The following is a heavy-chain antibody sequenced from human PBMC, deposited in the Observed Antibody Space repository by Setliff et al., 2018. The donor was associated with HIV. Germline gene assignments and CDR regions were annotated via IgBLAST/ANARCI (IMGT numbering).Heavy chain of an antibody. CDR2: TYHTGST. CDR1: GGSISSSNW. J-gene: IGHJ4*02. Sequence: PSETLSLTCADSGGSISSSNWGSRVRQPPGKGLEWGGETYHTGSTNYNPSLKSRVTISVDKANNHFSLKLSSVTAADTSVYYCARGFRSGRIFGIDYLGQGTLVTVSS. CDR3: ARGFRSGRIFGIDY. D-gene: IGHD3-3*01. V-gene: IGHV4-4*02.